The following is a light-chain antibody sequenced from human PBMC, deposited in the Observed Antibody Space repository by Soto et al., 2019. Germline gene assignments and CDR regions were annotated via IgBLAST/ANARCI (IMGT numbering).Light chain of an antibody. CDR1: SSDVGSYNL. V-gene: IGLV2-23*02. CDR3: CSYAGGDTFV. J-gene: IGLJ2*01. CDR2: EVT. Sequence: QSVLTQPASVSGSPGQSIAISCTGTSSDVGSYNLVSWFRQHPGKAPKLIIYEVTTRPSGVSDRFSGSKSGNTASLTISGLQAEDEADYFCCSYAGGDTFVFGGGTKLTVL.